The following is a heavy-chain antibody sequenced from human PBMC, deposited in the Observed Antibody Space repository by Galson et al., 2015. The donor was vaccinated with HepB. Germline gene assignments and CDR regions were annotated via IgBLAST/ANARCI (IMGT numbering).Heavy chain of an antibody. CDR1: GYTLTSYG. D-gene: IGHD1-26*01. J-gene: IGHJ3*02. CDR3: ARVNSGSYLDAFDI. V-gene: IGHV1-18*04. CDR2: ISAYNGNT. Sequence: SVKVSCKASGYTLTSYGISWVRQAPGQGLEWMGWISAYNGNTNYAQKLQGRVTMTTDTSTSTAYMELRSLRSDDTAVYYCARVNSGSYLDAFDIWGQGTMVTVSS.